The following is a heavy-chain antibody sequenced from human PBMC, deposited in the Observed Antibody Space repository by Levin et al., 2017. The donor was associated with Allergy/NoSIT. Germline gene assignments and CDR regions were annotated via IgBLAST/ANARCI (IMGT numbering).Heavy chain of an antibody. Sequence: GGSLRLSCAASGFTFYSYAMYWVRQAPGKGLEWVAVISYDGSNKDYPDSVKGRFTISRDNSKNTLYLQMNSLRTEDTAVYYCASPCSPFVAVAYISSAYYGMDVWGQGTTVTVSS. D-gene: IGHD6-19*01. CDR1: GFTFYSYA. CDR2: ISYDGSNK. V-gene: IGHV3-30*04. J-gene: IGHJ6*02. CDR3: ASPCSPFVAVAYISSAYYGMDV.